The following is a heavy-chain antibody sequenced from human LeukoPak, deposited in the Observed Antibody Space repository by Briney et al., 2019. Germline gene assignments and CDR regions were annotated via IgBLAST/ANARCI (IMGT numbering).Heavy chain of an antibody. D-gene: IGHD3-9*01. CDR3: ARGYKFTELRYFDWLTTGLYYFDY. CDR1: GYTFTSYE. Sequence: ASVKVSCKASGYTFTSYEINWVRQATGQGLEWMGWMNPNSGNTGYAQKFQGRVTMTRNTSISTAYMELSSLRSEDTAVYYCARGYKFTELRYFDWLTTGLYYFDYWGQGTLVTVSS. V-gene: IGHV1-8*02. CDR2: MNPNSGNT. J-gene: IGHJ4*02.